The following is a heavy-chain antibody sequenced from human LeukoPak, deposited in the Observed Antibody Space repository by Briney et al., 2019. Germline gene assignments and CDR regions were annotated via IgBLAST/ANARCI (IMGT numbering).Heavy chain of an antibody. CDR3: ARGGYSSSWYSDGIDY. V-gene: IGHV1-2*02. Sequence: ASVKVSCKASGYTFTGNYMHWVRQAPGQGLEWLGWINPDSGGTDYSQKFQDRVALTRDTSLSTAYLELSRLRSGDTAVYYCARGGYSSSWYSDGIDYWGQGTLVTVSS. J-gene: IGHJ4*02. CDR2: INPDSGGT. CDR1: GYTFTGNY. D-gene: IGHD6-13*01.